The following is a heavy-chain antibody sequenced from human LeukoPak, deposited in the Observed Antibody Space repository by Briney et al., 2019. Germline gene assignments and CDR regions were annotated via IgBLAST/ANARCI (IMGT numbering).Heavy chain of an antibody. CDR3: ARGRYSGSWYGAFDI. CDR2: IHHSGST. V-gene: IGHV4-34*01. J-gene: IGHJ3*02. Sequence: PSETLSLTCAVYGGSFSDYYWTWIRQSPGKGLEWIGEIHHSGSTNYNPSPKSRVTISLDTSKNHFSLKMTSVIAADTAVYYCARGRYSGSWYGAFDIWGQGTKVTVSS. CDR1: GGSFSDYY. D-gene: IGHD6-13*01.